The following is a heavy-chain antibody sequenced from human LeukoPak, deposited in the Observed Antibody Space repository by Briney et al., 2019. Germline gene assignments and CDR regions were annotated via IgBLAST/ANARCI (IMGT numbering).Heavy chain of an antibody. CDR1: GGXISSYY. Sequence: SETLSLTCNVSGGXISSYYCSWIRQPPGKGLEWIGYIYYSGSTNYNPSLKSRVTISVDTSKNQFSLKLSSVTAADTAVYYCASGSTPLDAFDIWGQGTMVTVSS. CDR2: IYYSGST. CDR3: ASGSTPLDAFDI. V-gene: IGHV4-59*01. D-gene: IGHD1-26*01. J-gene: IGHJ3*02.